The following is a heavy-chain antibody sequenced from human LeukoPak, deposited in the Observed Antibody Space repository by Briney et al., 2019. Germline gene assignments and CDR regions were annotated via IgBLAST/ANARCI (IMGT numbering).Heavy chain of an antibody. CDR3: ARHPVGVFLGDDAFDI. CDR2: IYTSGST. J-gene: IGHJ3*02. D-gene: IGHD3-3*01. CDR1: GGSISSYY. V-gene: IGHV4-4*07. Sequence: PSETLSLTCTVSGGSISSYYWSWIRQPAGKGLEWIGRIYTSGSTNYNPSLKSRVTMSVDTSKNQFSLKLSSVTAADTAVYYCARHPVGVFLGDDAFDIWGQGTMVTVSS.